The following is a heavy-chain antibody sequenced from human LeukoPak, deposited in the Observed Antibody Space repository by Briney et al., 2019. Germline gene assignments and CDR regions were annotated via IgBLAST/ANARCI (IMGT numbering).Heavy chain of an antibody. CDR2: IYYSGST. Sequence: SETLSLTCTVSGGSISSYYWSWIRQPPGKGLEWIGYIYYSGSTNYNPSLKSRVTISVDTSKNQFSLKLSSVTAADTAVYYCARDVDTAMVLGAFVIWGQGTMVTVSS. V-gene: IGHV4-59*01. J-gene: IGHJ3*02. CDR1: GGSISSYY. CDR3: ARDVDTAMVLGAFVI. D-gene: IGHD5-18*01.